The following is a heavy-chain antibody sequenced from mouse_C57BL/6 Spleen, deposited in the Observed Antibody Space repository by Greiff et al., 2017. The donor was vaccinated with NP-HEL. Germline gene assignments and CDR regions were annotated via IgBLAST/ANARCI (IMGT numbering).Heavy chain of an antibody. CDR3: ARDSGYSYYYAMDY. CDR2: IYPGSGNT. V-gene: IGHV1-76*01. J-gene: IGHJ4*01. Sequence: VQLQQSGAELVRPGASVKLSCKASGYTFTDYYINWVKQRPGQGLEWIARIYPGSGNTYYNEKFKGKATLTAEKSSSTAYMQLSSLTSEDSAVYFCARDSGYSYYYAMDYWGQGTSVTVSS. D-gene: IGHD3-2*02. CDR1: GYTFTDYY.